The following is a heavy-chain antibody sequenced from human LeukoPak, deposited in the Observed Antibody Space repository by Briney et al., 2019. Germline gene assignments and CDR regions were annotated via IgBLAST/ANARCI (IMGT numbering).Heavy chain of an antibody. J-gene: IGHJ4*02. CDR3: ARGWGSSGWYDY. CDR2: ISGSGGST. CDR1: EFTFRSYA. D-gene: IGHD6-19*01. Sequence: GGSLRLSCAASEFTFRSYAMTWARQAPGKGLEWVSGISGSGGSTYYADSVKGRFTISRDNSKNTLYLQMNTLRVEDTAVYYCARGWGSSGWYDYWGQGALVTVSS. V-gene: IGHV3-23*01.